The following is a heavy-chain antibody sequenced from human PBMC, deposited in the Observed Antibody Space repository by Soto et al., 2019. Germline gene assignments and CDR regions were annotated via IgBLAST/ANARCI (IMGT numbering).Heavy chain of an antibody. Sequence: QVQVVESGGGVVQPGRSLRLSCAASGFTFSTYGMHWVRQAPGKGLEWVAIIWYDGSNKYYGDSVKGRFTVSRDNSKNTLYLQMNSLRAEDTALYYCARDSPLGYIDCWGQGTQVTVSS. CDR2: IWYDGSNK. D-gene: IGHD2-15*01. CDR1: GFTFSTYG. CDR3: ARDSPLGYIDC. V-gene: IGHV3-33*01. J-gene: IGHJ4*02.